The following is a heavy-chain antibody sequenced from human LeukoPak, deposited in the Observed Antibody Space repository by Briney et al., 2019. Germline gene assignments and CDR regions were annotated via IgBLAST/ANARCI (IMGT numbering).Heavy chain of an antibody. CDR3: AREGIAVADTYYYYYMDV. V-gene: IGHV4-61*02. CDR2: MYIGGRT. D-gene: IGHD6-19*01. CDR1: GTCIRSGSYY. Sequence: SQTLSLTCTVTGTCIRSGSYYWNWIRQAAGKGLEWIGRMYIGGRTTYNPSLKSRVTISLETTEIQFSLRLRSVTAADTAVYYCAREGIAVADTYYYYYMDVWGKGTWVTVSS. J-gene: IGHJ6*03.